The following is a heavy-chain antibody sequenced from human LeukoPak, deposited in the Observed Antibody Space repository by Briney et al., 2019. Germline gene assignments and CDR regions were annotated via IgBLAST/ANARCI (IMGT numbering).Heavy chain of an antibody. CDR3: ARDHYVDSSAYFVY. Sequence: GASVKVSCKASGGTFSSYAISWVRQAPGQGLEWMGRIIPILGITNYAQKFQGRVTVTADKSTSTACMELSSLRSEDTAVYYCARDHYVDSSAYFVYWGQGTLVTVSS. J-gene: IGHJ4*02. D-gene: IGHD3-22*01. V-gene: IGHV1-69*04. CDR1: GGTFSSYA. CDR2: IIPILGIT.